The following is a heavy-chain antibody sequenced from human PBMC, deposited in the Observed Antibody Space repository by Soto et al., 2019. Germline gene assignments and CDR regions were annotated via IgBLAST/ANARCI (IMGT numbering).Heavy chain of an antibody. Sequence: PSETLSLTCAVSGGSISSCGYSWSWFRQPPGKGLESIGYIYHSGSTYYNPSLKSRVTISVDRSKNQFSLKLSSVTAADTAVYYCARGMTTVTTFDYWGQGTLVTVS. V-gene: IGHV4-30-2*01. J-gene: IGHJ4*02. D-gene: IGHD4-17*01. CDR2: IYHSGST. CDR3: ARGMTTVTTFDY. CDR1: GGSISSCGYS.